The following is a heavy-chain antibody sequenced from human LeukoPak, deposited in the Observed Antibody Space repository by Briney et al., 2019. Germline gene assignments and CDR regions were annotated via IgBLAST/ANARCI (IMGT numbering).Heavy chain of an antibody. CDR1: GFTFSSYG. V-gene: IGHV3-33*01. CDR3: ARESSSGPHFDY. D-gene: IGHD6-19*01. J-gene: IGHJ4*02. CDR2: IWYDGSNK. Sequence: GRSLRLSCAASGFTFSSYGMHWVRQAPGKGLEWVAVIWYDGSNKYYADSVKGRFTISRDNSKNTLYLQMNSLRAEDTAVYYCARESSSGPHFDYWGQGTLVTVSS.